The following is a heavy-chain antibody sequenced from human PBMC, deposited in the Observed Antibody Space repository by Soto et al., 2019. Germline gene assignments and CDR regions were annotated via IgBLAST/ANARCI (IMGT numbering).Heavy chain of an antibody. CDR2: IIPIFGTA. CDR1: VCRNSIYL. CDR3: AREEYRRWIRYVMEF. D-gene: IGHD6-6*01. Sequence: KTSVCRNSIYLSSRLLQAKRQGLEWMGGIIPIFGTANYAQKFQGRVTITADESTSTAYMELSSLRSEDTAVYYCAREEYRRWIRYVMEFWGQGSTV. J-gene: IGHJ6*01. V-gene: IGHV1-69*01.